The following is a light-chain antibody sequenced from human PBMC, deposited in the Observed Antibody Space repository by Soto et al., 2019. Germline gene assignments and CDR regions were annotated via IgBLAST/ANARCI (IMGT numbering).Light chain of an antibody. J-gene: IGKJ1*01. CDR1: QSVSNNY. CDR2: GAS. CDR3: HQYNSWPQT. V-gene: IGKV3-20*01. Sequence: EIVLTQSPGTLSLSPGERATLSCRASQSVSNNYLAWYQQKPGQAPRLLIYGASNRATGIPDRFSGSGSGTDFTLTISRLEPEDFAVYYCHQYNSWPQTFGQGTKVDIK.